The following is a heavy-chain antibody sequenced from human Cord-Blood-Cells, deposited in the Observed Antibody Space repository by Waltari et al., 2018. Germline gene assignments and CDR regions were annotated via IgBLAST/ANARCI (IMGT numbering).Heavy chain of an antibody. CDR1: GFTFSGSA. V-gene: IGHV3-73*02. CDR2: IRSKANSYAT. J-gene: IGHJ5*02. Sequence: EVQLVESGGGLVQPGGSLKLSCAASGFTFSGSAMHWVRPASGKGLGWVGRIRSKANSYATAYAASVKGRFTISRDDSKNTAYLQMNSLKTEDTAVYYCTRLREGTRGFDPWGQGTLVTVSS. D-gene: IGHD1-1*01. CDR3: TRLREGTRGFDP.